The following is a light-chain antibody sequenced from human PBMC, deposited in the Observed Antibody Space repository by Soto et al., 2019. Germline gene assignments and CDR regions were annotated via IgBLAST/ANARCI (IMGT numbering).Light chain of an antibody. J-gene: IGLJ1*01. Sequence: LTQPASVSGSPGQSITISCTGTSSDVGGYNYVSWYQQHPGKAPELMIYDVSSRPSGVSSRFSGSKSGNTASLTISGLLAEDEADYYCSSYTSGSTYVFGTGTKVTVL. CDR3: SSYTSGSTYV. CDR1: SSDVGGYNY. V-gene: IGLV2-14*03. CDR2: DVS.